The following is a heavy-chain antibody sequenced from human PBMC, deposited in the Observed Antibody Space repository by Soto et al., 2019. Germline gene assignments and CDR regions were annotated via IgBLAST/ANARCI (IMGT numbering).Heavy chain of an antibody. J-gene: IGHJ6*02. CDR3: ARAGTVFGLLGTYYGMDV. CDR2: INGGNGDT. V-gene: IGHV1-3*01. CDR1: GYIFNGYA. D-gene: IGHD3-3*01. Sequence: ASVKVSCKASGYIFNGYAMHWVRRAPGQRHEWMAWINGGNGDTRYSQKLQGRVTITRATSANTVYMELSSLRSEDTAVYYCARAGTVFGLLGTYYGMDVWGQGTTVTVSS.